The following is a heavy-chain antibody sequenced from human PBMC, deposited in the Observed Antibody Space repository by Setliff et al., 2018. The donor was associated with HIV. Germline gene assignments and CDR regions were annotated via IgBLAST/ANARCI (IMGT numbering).Heavy chain of an antibody. CDR1: GSIFSISY. V-gene: IGHV3-74*03. CDR2: ISSDGSTT. CDR3: ARGGLGYFYYYYMDV. J-gene: IGHJ6*03. D-gene: IGHD7-27*01. Sequence: PGGSLRLSCAATGSIFSISYMHWVRQAPGRGLEWVSLISSDGSTTTYADSVKGRFTVSRDNARNTFYLQMNSLRAEDTAVYYCARGGLGYFYYYYMDVWGKGTTVTVSS.